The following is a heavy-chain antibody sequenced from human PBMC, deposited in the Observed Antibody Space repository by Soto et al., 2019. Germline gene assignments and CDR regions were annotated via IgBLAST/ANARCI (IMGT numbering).Heavy chain of an antibody. Sequence: PGGSLRLSCAASRFTFSGYSMSWVRQAPGKGLGWVALITDDGAKKYYADSVKGRFTISRDTSKNTLFLQMNNLRVEDTAVYYCAKDRRDGDFMHILVVDFWGQGALVTVSS. CDR2: ITDDGAKK. CDR3: AKDRRDGDFMHILVVDF. J-gene: IGHJ4*02. V-gene: IGHV3-30*18. D-gene: IGHD2-15*01. CDR1: RFTFSGYS.